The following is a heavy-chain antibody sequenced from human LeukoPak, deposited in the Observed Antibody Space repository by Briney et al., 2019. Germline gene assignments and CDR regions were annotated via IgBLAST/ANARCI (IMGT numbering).Heavy chain of an antibody. Sequence: GGSLRLSCAASGFTFSSFAMYWVRHAPGKGLEWVAVFSGSGDSAFYADSVQGRFTISKDNSKNTLHLQMNSLRAEDTAIYYCAKAGQLLKPIDHWGQGTLVTVSS. CDR2: FSGSGDSA. CDR3: AKAGQLLKPIDH. CDR1: GFTFSSFA. V-gene: IGHV3-23*01. J-gene: IGHJ4*02. D-gene: IGHD2-2*01.